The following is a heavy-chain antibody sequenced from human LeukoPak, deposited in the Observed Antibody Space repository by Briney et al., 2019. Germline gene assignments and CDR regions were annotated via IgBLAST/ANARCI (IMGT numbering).Heavy chain of an antibody. D-gene: IGHD3-10*01. CDR1: GFSLSISG. J-gene: IGHJ4*02. Sequence: AGGSLRLSCEASGFSLSISGMNWVRQAPGKGLEWVSYISSSSDLMSYVASVKGRFTVSRDNAKNSLFLQMNILRDEDTAVYYCARVLRGLYNLGDWGQGTLVTVSS. CDR2: ISSSSDLM. CDR3: ARVLRGLYNLGD. V-gene: IGHV3-48*02.